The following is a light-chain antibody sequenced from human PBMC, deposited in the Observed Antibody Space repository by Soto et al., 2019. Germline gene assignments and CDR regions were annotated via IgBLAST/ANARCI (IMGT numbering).Light chain of an antibody. CDR3: SSYAASNNFV. CDR1: SSDVGGYNY. CDR2: EVT. Sequence: QSALTQPPSASGSPGQSVTISCTGTSSDVGGYNYVSWYQQHPGKAPKLMIYEVTKRPSGVPDRFSGSKSGNTASLTVSGLQAEDEADYYCSSYAASNNFVFGGGTKLTVL. J-gene: IGLJ2*01. V-gene: IGLV2-8*01.